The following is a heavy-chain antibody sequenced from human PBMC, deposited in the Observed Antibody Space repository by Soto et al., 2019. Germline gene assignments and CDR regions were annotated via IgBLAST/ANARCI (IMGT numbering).Heavy chain of an antibody. CDR1: GFIFSDYA. V-gene: IGHV3-23*01. J-gene: IGHJ4*02. Sequence: GGSLRLSCAASGFIFSDYAMTWVRQTPGKGLEWVSSITSSGSSTYFADSLKGRITISRDNSKNTLSLQMDSLRVEDTAIYYCAKGVEGYVVSSFDSWGQGAMGTVSS. D-gene: IGHD5-12*01. CDR2: ITSSGSST. CDR3: AKGVEGYVVSSFDS.